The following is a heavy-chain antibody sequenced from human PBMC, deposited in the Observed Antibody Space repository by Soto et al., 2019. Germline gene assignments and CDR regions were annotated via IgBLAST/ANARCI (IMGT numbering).Heavy chain of an antibody. D-gene: IGHD3-10*01. CDR2: LYSGST. V-gene: IGHV4-39*01. Sequence: QLQLQESGPGLVKPSETLSLTCAVSGASISWGGFHWGWIRQPPGQGLEWIGSLYSGSTYYNPSLKGRVTISADTSKNQFSLTLSSVTAADTAVYYCARRGSGHTFDYWGQGTLVTVSS. CDR3: ARRGSGHTFDY. J-gene: IGHJ4*02. CDR1: GASISWGGFH.